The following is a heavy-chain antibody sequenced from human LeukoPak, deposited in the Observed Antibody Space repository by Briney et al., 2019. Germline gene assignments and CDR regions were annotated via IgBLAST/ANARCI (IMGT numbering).Heavy chain of an antibody. V-gene: IGHV1-69*05. J-gene: IGHJ4*02. CDR2: IIPIFGTA. Sequence: SVKVSCKASGGTFSSYAISWVRQAPGQGLEWMGGIIPIFGTANYAQKFQGRVTITTDESTSTAYMELGSLRSEDTAVYYCEREQYYDSPHGYFDYWGQGTLVTVSS. CDR3: EREQYYDSPHGYFDY. CDR1: GGTFSSYA. D-gene: IGHD3-22*01.